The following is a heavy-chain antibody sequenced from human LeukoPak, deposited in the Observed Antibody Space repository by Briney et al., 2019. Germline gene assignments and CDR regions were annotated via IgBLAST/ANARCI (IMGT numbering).Heavy chain of an antibody. CDR3: ARVVARRGNYFDH. Sequence: GESLKISCKGFGYSFTSYWIAWVRQMPGKGLEWMGIIYPGDSDIRYNPALQGQVTISADKSISTAYLQWSSLKASDSAMYYCARVVARRGNYFDHWGQGTVVTVSS. J-gene: IGHJ4*02. D-gene: IGHD2-15*01. V-gene: IGHV5-51*01. CDR2: IYPGDSDI. CDR1: GYSFTSYW.